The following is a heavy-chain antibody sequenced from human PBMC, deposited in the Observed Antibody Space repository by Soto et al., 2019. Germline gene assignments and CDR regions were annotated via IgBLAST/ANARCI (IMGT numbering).Heavy chain of an antibody. CDR1: GYTFTSYG. J-gene: IGHJ6*02. CDR2: ISAYNGNT. CDR3: ASAVAGTFYYYGMDV. Sequence: QVQLVQSGAEVKKPGASVKVSCKASGYTFTSYGISWVRQAPGQGLEWMGWISAYNGNTNNAQKLQGRVTMTTDTSTSTAYMELRSLRSDDTAVYYCASAVAGTFYYYGMDVWGQGTTVTVSS. D-gene: IGHD6-19*01. V-gene: IGHV1-18*01.